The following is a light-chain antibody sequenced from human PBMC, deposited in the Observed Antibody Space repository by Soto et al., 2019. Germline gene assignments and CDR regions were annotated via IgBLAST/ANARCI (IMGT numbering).Light chain of an antibody. CDR1: QTISNY. V-gene: IGKV1-39*01. CDR2: AAS. CDR3: QQSYTTPLT. J-gene: IGKJ4*01. Sequence: DIQMTQSPSSLSASVGDGVTITCRASQTISNYLNWYQQKPGKAPNLLIYAASSLQSGVPSRFSGSGSGTEFTLTISSLQPEDFATYYCQQSYTTPLTFGGGTKVEIK.